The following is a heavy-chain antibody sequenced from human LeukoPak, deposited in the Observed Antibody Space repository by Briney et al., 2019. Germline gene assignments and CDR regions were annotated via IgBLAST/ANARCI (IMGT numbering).Heavy chain of an antibody. CDR2: IIPIFGTA. CDR3: ATTRYCSSTSCSGWSDP. J-gene: IGHJ5*02. V-gene: IGHV1-69*05. D-gene: IGHD2-2*01. Sequence: GASVKVSCKASGGTFSSYAISWVRQAPGQGLEWMGGIIPIFGTANYAQKFQGRVTITTDESTSTAYMELSSLRSEDTAVYYCATTRYCSSTSCSGWSDPWGQGTLVTVSS. CDR1: GGTFSSYA.